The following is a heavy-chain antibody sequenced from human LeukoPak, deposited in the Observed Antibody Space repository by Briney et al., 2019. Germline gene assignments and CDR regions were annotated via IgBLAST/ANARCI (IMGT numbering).Heavy chain of an antibody. D-gene: IGHD6-6*01. Sequence: GGSLRRSCAASGFTFSSYAMYWVRQAPGKGLEWVAVISYDGNNKYYADSVKGRFTISRDDSKNTLSLQMNSLRAEDTAVYYCARGAQERISSSTNYYFDYWGQGTLVTVSS. CDR3: ARGAQERISSSTNYYFDY. V-gene: IGHV3-30-3*01. CDR1: GFTFSSYA. J-gene: IGHJ4*02. CDR2: ISYDGNNK.